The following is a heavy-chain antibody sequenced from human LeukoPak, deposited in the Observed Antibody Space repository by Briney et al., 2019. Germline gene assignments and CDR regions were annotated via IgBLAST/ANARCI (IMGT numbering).Heavy chain of an antibody. J-gene: IGHJ3*02. CDR2: ISSSSSNI. Sequence: PAGTLTLSCAAPGFTFSSYRMNWTLQAPGKGLEWVSSISSSSSNIYYADSVKGRFTISRDTAKNSLYLQTNSLRAEDTAVYYCAGRPGGPINRSGGAEAAFDIWGQGPIVTVSS. CDR3: AGRPGGPINRSGGAEAAFDI. D-gene: IGHD3-22*01. CDR1: GFTFSSYR. V-gene: IGHV3-21*01.